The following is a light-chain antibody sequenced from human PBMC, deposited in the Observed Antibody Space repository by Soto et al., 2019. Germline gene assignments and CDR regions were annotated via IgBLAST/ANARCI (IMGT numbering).Light chain of an antibody. Sequence: QSALTQPRSVSGSPGQSVTISCTGTNSDVGGYNYVSWYQQHPGKAPKVVIFDVNERPSGVPDRFSGSKSGDTASLTISGLQAEDEADYYCCSYAGSYTGVFGGGTKLTVL. J-gene: IGLJ3*02. CDR3: CSYAGSYTGV. CDR1: NSDVGGYNY. V-gene: IGLV2-11*01. CDR2: DVN.